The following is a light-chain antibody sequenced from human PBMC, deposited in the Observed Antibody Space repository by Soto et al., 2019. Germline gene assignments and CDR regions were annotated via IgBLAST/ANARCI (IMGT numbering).Light chain of an antibody. V-gene: IGLV2-14*01. CDR3: SSYTSSNTFV. CDR1: SSDVGRYNY. J-gene: IGLJ1*01. CDR2: DVS. Sequence: QSALAQPASVSGSPGQSIAISCTGTSSDVGRYNYVSWFQQHPGKAPKLMIYDVSNRPSGVSDRFPGSKSGNTASLTISGLQAEDEADYYCSSYTSSNTFVFGTGTKLTVL.